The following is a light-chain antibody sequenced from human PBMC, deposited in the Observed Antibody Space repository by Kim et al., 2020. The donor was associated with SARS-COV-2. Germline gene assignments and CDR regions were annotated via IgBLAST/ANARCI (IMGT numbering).Light chain of an antibody. J-gene: IGKJ1*01. CDR3: QQYHSSCS. CDR2: GAS. CDR1: QIISSSY. Sequence: LSPGERATLSCRASQIISSSYVVWYQQKPGQAPRLLIYGASTRAAGIPDRFSGRGSERDFTLTISRLEPEDFAVYYCQQYHSSCSFGQGTKVDIK. V-gene: IGKV3-20*01.